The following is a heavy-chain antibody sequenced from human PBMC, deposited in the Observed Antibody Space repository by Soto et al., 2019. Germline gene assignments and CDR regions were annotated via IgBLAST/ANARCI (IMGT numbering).Heavy chain of an antibody. Sequence: PSVKVSCKASGYTFTSYDINWVRQATGQGLEWMGWMNPNSGNTGYAQKFQGRVTMTRNTSISTAYMELSSLRSEDTAVYYCARVDLTYYYDSSGPAGRYYYYGMDVWGQGTTVTVSS. V-gene: IGHV1-8*01. CDR1: GYTFTSYD. CDR3: ARVDLTYYYDSSGPAGRYYYYGMDV. J-gene: IGHJ6*02. CDR2: MNPNSGNT. D-gene: IGHD3-22*01.